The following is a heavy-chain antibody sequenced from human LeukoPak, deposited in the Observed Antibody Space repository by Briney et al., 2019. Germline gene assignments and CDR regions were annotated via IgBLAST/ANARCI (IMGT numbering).Heavy chain of an antibody. J-gene: IGHJ3*02. CDR3: AVDPRDAFDI. CDR2: IYYSGNT. CDR1: GGSFSSYY. V-gene: IGHV4-59*08. Sequence: PSETLSLTCTVSGGSFSSYYWSWIRQPPGKGLEWIGYIYYSGNTNYNPSLKSRVTISVDTSKNQFSLNLSSVTVADTAVYYCAVDPRDAFDIWGQGTMVTVSS.